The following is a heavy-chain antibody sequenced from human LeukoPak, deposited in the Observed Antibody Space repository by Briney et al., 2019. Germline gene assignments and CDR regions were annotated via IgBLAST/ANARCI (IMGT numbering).Heavy chain of an antibody. D-gene: IGHD6-13*01. Sequence: SSETLSLTCTVSGGSISSYYWSWIRQPPGKGLEWIGYIYYSGSTNYNPSLKSRVTISVDTSKNQFSLKLSSVTAADTAVYYCATVAAAGHFDYSGQGTLVTVSS. CDR1: GGSISSYY. CDR2: IYYSGST. J-gene: IGHJ4*02. CDR3: ATVAAAGHFDY. V-gene: IGHV4-59*01.